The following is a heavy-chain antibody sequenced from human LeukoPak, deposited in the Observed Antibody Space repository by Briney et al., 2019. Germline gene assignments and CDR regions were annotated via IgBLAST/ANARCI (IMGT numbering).Heavy chain of an antibody. CDR3: ARRSYSGLDY. Sequence: GGSLRLSCAASGFTFSRYAMHWVRQAPGKGLEWVSYISSSSSTIYYADSVKGRFTISRDNANNSLYLQMNSLRAEDTAVYYCARRSYSGLDYWGQGTLVTVSS. V-gene: IGHV3-48*01. D-gene: IGHD2-15*01. CDR2: ISSSSSTI. J-gene: IGHJ4*02. CDR1: GFTFSRYA.